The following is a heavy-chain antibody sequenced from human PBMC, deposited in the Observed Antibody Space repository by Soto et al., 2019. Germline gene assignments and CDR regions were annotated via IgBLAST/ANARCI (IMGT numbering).Heavy chain of an antibody. CDR3: AREGGESSDGLYYFDS. D-gene: IGHD3-16*01. J-gene: IGHJ4*02. Sequence: QVQLQESGPGLVKPSQTLSLTCTVSGGSTSSDNYWSWIRQPPGKGLEWIGHIYYSGNTDYNPSLTRQLAISIDTTKNQCSLKLSSVTAADTAVYFCAREGGESSDGLYYFDSWGQGALVTVSS. CDR1: GGSTSSDNY. CDR2: IYYSGNT. V-gene: IGHV4-30-4*01.